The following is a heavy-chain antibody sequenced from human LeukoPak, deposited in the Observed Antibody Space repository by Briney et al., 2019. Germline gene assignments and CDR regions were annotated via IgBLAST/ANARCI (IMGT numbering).Heavy chain of an antibody. CDR2: IYYSGNT. V-gene: IGHV4-59*01. CDR3: ASRKLGNDY. CDR1: GGSISSYY. Sequence: SETLSLTCNVSGGSISSYYWSWIRQPPGKGLEWIGYIYYSGNTNYNPSLKSRVTISIDTSKNQFSLKVSSVTAADTAVYYCASRKLGNDYWGQGTLVTVSS. D-gene: IGHD7-27*01. J-gene: IGHJ4*02.